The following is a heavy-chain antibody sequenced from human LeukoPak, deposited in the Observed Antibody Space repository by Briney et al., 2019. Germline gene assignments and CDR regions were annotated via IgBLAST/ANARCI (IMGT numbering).Heavy chain of an antibody. V-gene: IGHV3-48*02. D-gene: IGHD1-26*01. CDR1: RFSFRGYI. CDR2: ISSSDSAI. J-gene: IGHJ4*02. CDR3: AKGPVSAIVGAIPLYY. Sequence: GGSLRLSRAPSRFSFRGYIMKLLRQAPREGRERGSYISSSDSAIYHADSVKGRFTISRDNAKNSLYLKMNSLRDEDTAVYYCAKGPVSAIVGAIPLYYWGQGTLVTVFS.